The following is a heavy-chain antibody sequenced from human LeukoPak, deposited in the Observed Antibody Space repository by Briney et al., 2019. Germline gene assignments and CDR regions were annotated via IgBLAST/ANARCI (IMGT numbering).Heavy chain of an antibody. D-gene: IGHD3-22*01. Sequence: PGGSLRLSCAASGFSVSSNYMTWVRQAPGKGLKCVSVIYGGGNTYYADSVGGRFTISRDNSKNTLYLQMNSLRVEDTAMYYCARGRWSSSGYQDYWGRGTLVTVSS. CDR2: IYGGGNT. CDR1: GFSVSSNY. V-gene: IGHV3-53*01. CDR3: ARGRWSSSGYQDY. J-gene: IGHJ4*02.